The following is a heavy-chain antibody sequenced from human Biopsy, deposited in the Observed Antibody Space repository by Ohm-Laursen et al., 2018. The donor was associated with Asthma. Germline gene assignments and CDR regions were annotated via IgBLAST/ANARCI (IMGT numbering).Heavy chain of an antibody. V-gene: IGHV4-61*01. CDR3: ARVPTTLRYFDL. CDR2: ISYSRST. CDR1: GGSVSSGSYY. Sequence: SDTLSLTCPVSGGSVSSGSYYWSWIRQPPGKGLAWVSYISYSRSTDYNPSLKSRLTISMDTSKNQFSLKLSSVTAADTAVYYCARVPTTLRYFDLWGRGTLVTVSS. D-gene: IGHD2-15*01. J-gene: IGHJ2*01.